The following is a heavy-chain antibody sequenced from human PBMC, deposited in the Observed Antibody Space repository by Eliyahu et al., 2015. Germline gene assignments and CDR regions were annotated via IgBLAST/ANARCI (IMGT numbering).Heavy chain of an antibody. V-gene: IGHV3-21*01. CDR1: GFTXXSYS. CDR3: ARDSPHRIAARQFDY. Sequence: EVQLVESGGGLVKPGXSLRXSCAASGFTXXSYSMXWVRXAPGKGLEWVSSISSSSSYIYYADSVKGRFTISRDNAKNSLYLQMNSLRAEDTAVYYCARDSPHRIAARQFDYWGQGTLVTVSS. D-gene: IGHD6-6*01. J-gene: IGHJ4*02. CDR2: ISSSSSYI.